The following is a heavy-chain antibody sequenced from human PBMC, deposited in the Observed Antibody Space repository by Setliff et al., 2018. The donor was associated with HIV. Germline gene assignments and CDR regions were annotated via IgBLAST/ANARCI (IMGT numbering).Heavy chain of an antibody. CDR2: INIDGGST. D-gene: IGHD6-19*01. CDR3: ARDKWLVPHTFDI. J-gene: IGHJ3*02. CDR1: GFTFRSYW. V-gene: IGHV3-74*01. Sequence: GGSLRLSCAASGFTFRSYWMYWVRQPPGKGLVWVSRINIDGGSTNYADPVKGRYTISRDNAKNTLYLQMNGLSVEDTDVYYCARDKWLVPHTFDIWGQGNMVNLSS.